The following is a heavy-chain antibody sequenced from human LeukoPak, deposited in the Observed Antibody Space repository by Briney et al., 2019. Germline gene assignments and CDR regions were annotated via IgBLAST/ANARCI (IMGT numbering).Heavy chain of an antibody. Sequence: ASVKVSCKASGYTFTSYGISWVRQAPGQGLEWMGWISAYNGNTNDAQKLQGRVTMTTDTSTSTAYMELRSLRSDDTAVYYCARAPNFDWLLSPFDYWGQGTLVTVSS. D-gene: IGHD3-9*01. V-gene: IGHV1-18*01. CDR3: ARAPNFDWLLSPFDY. CDR1: GYTFTSYG. CDR2: ISAYNGNT. J-gene: IGHJ4*02.